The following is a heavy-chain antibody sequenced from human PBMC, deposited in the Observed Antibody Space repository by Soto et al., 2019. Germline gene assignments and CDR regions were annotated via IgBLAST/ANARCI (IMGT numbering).Heavy chain of an antibody. CDR2: IVVGSGNT. J-gene: IGHJ4*02. CDR3: AASDRLYGDVTLYFDY. CDR1: GFTFTSSA. Sequence: SVKVSCKASGFTFTSSAVQWVRQARGQRLEWIGWIVVGSGNTNYAQKFQERVTITRDMSTSTAYMELSSLRSEDTAVYYCAASDRLYGDVTLYFDYWGQGTLVTVSS. V-gene: IGHV1-58*01. D-gene: IGHD4-17*01.